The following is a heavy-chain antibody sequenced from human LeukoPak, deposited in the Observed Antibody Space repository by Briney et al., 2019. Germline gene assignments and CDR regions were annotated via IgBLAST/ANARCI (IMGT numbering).Heavy chain of an antibody. D-gene: IGHD2-15*01. CDR3: ARWLDCSGGSCYWSDY. Sequence: ASVKVSCKASGYTFTSYGISWVRQAPGQGLEWMGWISAYNGNTNYAQKLQGRVTMTTDTSTSTAYMELRSLRSDDTAVYYCARWLDCSGGSCYWSDYWGQGTLVTVSP. J-gene: IGHJ4*02. CDR2: ISAYNGNT. CDR1: GYTFTSYG. V-gene: IGHV1-18*01.